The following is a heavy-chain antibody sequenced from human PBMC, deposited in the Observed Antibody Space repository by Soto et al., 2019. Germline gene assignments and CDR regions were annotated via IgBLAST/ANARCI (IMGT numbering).Heavy chain of an antibody. CDR1: GFTFSSYA. D-gene: IGHD5-18*01. J-gene: IGHJ6*02. CDR2: ISYDGSNK. V-gene: IGHV3-30-3*01. Sequence: GGSLRLSCAASGFTFSSYAMHWVRQAPGKGLEWVAVISYDGSNKYYADSVKGRFTISRDNSKNTLYLQMNSLRAEDTAVYYCARVVATAMAALYYYYYGMDVWGQGTTVTVSS. CDR3: ARVVATAMAALYYYYYGMDV.